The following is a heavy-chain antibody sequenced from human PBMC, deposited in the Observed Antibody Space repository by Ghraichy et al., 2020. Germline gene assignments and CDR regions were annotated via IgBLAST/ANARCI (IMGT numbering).Heavy chain of an antibody. CDR2: LSGGGGST. J-gene: IGHJ6*03. D-gene: IGHD3-10*01. CDR1: GFTFSSYA. Sequence: GGSLRLSCAASGFTFSSYAMTWVRQAPGKGLEWVSSLSGGGGSTYYADSVKGRFTISRDNSKNTLFLQMNSLRAEDTAAYYCAKGGKSGFGYYYYMDVSGKGTTVTVSS. CDR3: AKGGKSGFGYYYYMDV. V-gene: IGHV3-23*01.